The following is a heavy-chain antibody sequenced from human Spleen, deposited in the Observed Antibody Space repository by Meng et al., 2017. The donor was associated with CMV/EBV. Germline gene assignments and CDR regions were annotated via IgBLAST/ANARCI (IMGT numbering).Heavy chain of an antibody. V-gene: IGHV4-39*07. D-gene: IGHD4-17*01. J-gene: IGHJ6*02. CDR1: GGSIGSSSYY. Sequence: SETLSLTCAVSGGSIGSSSYYWGWIRQPPGKGLHWIGNIYHSGSTYYNPALKSRGTISIDTSKNQFSLRLNSVTAADTAVYYCARDMTTVTNYYYYGVDVWGQGTTVTVSS. CDR3: ARDMTTVTNYYYYGVDV. CDR2: IYHSGST.